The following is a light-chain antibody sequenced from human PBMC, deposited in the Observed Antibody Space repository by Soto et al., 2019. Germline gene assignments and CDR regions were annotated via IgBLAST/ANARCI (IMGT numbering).Light chain of an antibody. V-gene: IGKV2-28*01. Sequence: DTVMTQSPLSLPVTPGEPASISCRSSQSVLHSNGKSYLDWYVQKPGQSPQLLIYWGSNRASGVXDXSTGSGSGTDFTLKISRVEAEDVGVYYCMQARQSLYTFGQGTKLEIK. CDR2: WGS. CDR1: QSVLHSNGKSY. J-gene: IGKJ2*01. CDR3: MQARQSLYT.